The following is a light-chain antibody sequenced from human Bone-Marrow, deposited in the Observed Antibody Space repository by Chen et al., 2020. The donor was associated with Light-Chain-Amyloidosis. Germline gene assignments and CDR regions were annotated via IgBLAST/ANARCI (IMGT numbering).Light chain of an antibody. CDR2: EVS. CDR1: HSLLHSDGRTY. V-gene: IGKV2D-29*01. CDR3: MQSIQLPRT. Sequence: DILMTQTPLSLSVTPGQPASISCKSSHSLLHSDGRTYLFWSLQKPGQPPQLLMYEVSTRFSGVPDKFTGSGSGTHFTLNISRVEAEDVGIYYCMQSIQLPRTFGQGTKVEIK. J-gene: IGKJ1*01.